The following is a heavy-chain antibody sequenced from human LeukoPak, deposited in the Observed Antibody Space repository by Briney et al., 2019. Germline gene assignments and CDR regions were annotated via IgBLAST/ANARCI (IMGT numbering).Heavy chain of an antibody. Sequence: KTSETLSLTCTVSGGSISSYYWSWIRQPPAKGLEWIGYIYYSGSTNYNPSLKSRVAISVDTSKNQFSRKLSSVTAADTAVYYCARSLPGIAVAGSFDYWGQGTLVTVSS. CDR1: GGSISSYY. D-gene: IGHD6-19*01. CDR3: ARSLPGIAVAGSFDY. CDR2: IYYSGST. V-gene: IGHV4-59*08. J-gene: IGHJ4*02.